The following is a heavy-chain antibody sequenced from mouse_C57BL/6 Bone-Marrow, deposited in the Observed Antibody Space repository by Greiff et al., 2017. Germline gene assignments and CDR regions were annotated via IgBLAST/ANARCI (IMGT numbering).Heavy chain of an antibody. D-gene: IGHD2-12*01. Sequence: DVKLQESGGDLVKPGGSLKLSCAASGFTFSSYGMSWVRQTPDKRLEWVATISSGGSYTYYPDSVKGRFTISRDNAKNTLYLQMSSLKSEDTAMYYCARRYSAYAMDYWGQGTSVTVSS. V-gene: IGHV5-6*02. CDR3: ARRYSAYAMDY. CDR2: ISSGGSYT. CDR1: GFTFSSYG. J-gene: IGHJ4*01.